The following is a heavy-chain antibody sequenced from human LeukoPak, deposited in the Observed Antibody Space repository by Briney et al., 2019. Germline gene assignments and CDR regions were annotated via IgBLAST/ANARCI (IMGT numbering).Heavy chain of an antibody. V-gene: IGHV5-51*01. J-gene: IGHJ3*02. Sequence: GESLKISWKGSGYSFTSYWIGWVRQVPGKGLEWMGIIYPGDSDTRYRPSFQGQVTISADKSISTAYLQWSSLKASDTAIYFCARHYYDTLSAFDIWRQGTMVTVSS. D-gene: IGHD3-22*01. CDR1: GYSFTSYW. CDR2: IYPGDSDT. CDR3: ARHYYDTLSAFDI.